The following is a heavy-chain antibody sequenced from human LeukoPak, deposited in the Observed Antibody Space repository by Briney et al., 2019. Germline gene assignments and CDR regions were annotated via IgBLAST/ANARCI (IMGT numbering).Heavy chain of an antibody. V-gene: IGHV4-30-4*01. D-gene: IGHD3-22*01. CDR1: GGSISSGDYY. CDR2: IYYSGST. J-gene: IGHJ4*02. Sequence: PSETLSLTCTVSGGSISSGDYYWSWIRQPPGKGLQWIGYIYYSGSTYYNPPLKSRVSMSEDTSKNQFSLKLRSVTAADTAVYYCARAGYDSDEGFFDYWGQGTLVTVSS. CDR3: ARAGYDSDEGFFDY.